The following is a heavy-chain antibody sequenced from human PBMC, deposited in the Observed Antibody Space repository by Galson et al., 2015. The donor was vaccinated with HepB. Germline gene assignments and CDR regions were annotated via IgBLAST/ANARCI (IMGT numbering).Heavy chain of an antibody. D-gene: IGHD3-22*01. V-gene: IGHV1-69*13. J-gene: IGHJ4*02. CDR1: GGTFSSYA. CDR2: IIPIFGTA. CDR3: ARVLTYYYDSSGYVLGY. Sequence: SVKVSCKASGGTFSSYAISWVRQAPGQGLEWMGGIIPIFGTANYAQKFQGRVTITADESTSTAYMELSSLRSEDTAVYYCARVLTYYYDSSGYVLGYWGQGTLVTVSS.